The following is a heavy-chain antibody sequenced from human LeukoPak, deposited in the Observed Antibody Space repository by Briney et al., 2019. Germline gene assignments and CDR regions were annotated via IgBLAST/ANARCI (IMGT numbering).Heavy chain of an antibody. J-gene: IGHJ4*02. V-gene: IGHV3-21*01. CDR1: GFTFSSYS. CDR2: ISSSSSYI. Sequence: PGGSLRLTCAASGFTFSSYSMNWVRQAPGKGLEWVSSISSSSSYIYYADSVKGRFTISRDNAKNSLYPQMNSLRAEDTAVYYCAGCGGDCAVDYWGQGTLVTVSS. D-gene: IGHD2-21*02. CDR3: AGCGGDCAVDY.